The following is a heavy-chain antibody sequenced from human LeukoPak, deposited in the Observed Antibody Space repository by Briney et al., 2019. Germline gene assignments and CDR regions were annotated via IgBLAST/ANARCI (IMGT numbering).Heavy chain of an antibody. CDR3: ATDPYSGGRLGEFDF. V-gene: IGHV1-24*01. CDR1: GYTLSELS. Sequence: ASVKVSCKFSGYTLSELSIHWVRQAPGKELEWMGGYDPEDGETFSAQKFQGRVTMTEDTSTDTAHMELSSLRSEDTAVYYCATDPYSGGRLGEFDFWGQGTLVTVSP. CDR2: YDPEDGET. J-gene: IGHJ4*02. D-gene: IGHD1-26*01.